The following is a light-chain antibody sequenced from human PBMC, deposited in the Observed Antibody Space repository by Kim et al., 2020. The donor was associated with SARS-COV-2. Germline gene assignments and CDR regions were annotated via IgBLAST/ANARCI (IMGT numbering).Light chain of an antibody. J-gene: IGLJ1*01. CDR1: KLGDKY. CDR2: QDS. Sequence: SYELTQPPSVSVSPGQTASITCSGDKLGDKYACWYQQKPGQSPVVVIYQDSKRPSGIPERFSGSNSGNTATLTICGTQAMDEADYYCQAWDSSKWVFGTGTKVTVL. CDR3: QAWDSSKWV. V-gene: IGLV3-1*01.